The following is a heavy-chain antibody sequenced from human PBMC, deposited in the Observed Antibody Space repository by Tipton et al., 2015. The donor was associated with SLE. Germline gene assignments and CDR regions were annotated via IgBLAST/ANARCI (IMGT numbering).Heavy chain of an antibody. CDR1: GGPFSGYY. D-gene: IGHD4-23*01. V-gene: IGHV4-34*01. Sequence: LRLSCAVYGGPFSGYYWSWIRQPPGKGLEWIGEINHSGSTNYNPSLKSRVTISVDTSKNQFSLKLSSVTAADTAVYYCARNHGGNPFDYWGQGTLVTVSS. CDR3: ARNHGGNPFDY. CDR2: INHSGST. J-gene: IGHJ4*02.